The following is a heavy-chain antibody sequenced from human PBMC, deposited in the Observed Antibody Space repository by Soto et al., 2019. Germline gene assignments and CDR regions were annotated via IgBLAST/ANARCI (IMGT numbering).Heavy chain of an antibody. Sequence: GGSLRLSCAASGFTFSGHWMHWVRQAPGKGLVWVSRINSDGTSTIYADSVKGRFTISRDNAKNTLYLQMNSLRVEDTAVYYCAREQLIAVAGIGQYNYGMDVWGQGTTVTVSS. CDR3: AREQLIAVAGIGQYNYGMDV. CDR1: GFTFSGHW. V-gene: IGHV3-74*01. CDR2: INSDGTST. D-gene: IGHD6-19*01. J-gene: IGHJ6*02.